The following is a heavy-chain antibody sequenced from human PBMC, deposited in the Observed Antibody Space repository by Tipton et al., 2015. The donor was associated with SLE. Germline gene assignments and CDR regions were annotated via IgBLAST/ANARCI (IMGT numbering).Heavy chain of an antibody. D-gene: IGHD6-19*01. CDR3: ARVVRSGWDLLNGYFDL. V-gene: IGHV3-66*01. Sequence: SLRLSCAVSAFDVSSNFMSWVRQAPGKGLEWLAVIYSSGTPQYAESVKDRFIISRDNSRNTLYLQMNSLRAEDTGVYYCARVVRSGWDLLNGYFDLWGRGTLVTVSS. CDR1: AFDVSSNF. CDR2: IYSSGTP. J-gene: IGHJ2*01.